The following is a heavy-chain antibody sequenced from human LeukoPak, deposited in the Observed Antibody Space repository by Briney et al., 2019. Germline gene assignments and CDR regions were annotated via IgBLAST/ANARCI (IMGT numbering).Heavy chain of an antibody. CDR1: GGSVSSGSYY. J-gene: IGHJ4*02. D-gene: IGHD3-22*01. CDR2: IYYSGST. CDR3: ARESGGYDSSGYPFDY. V-gene: IGHV4-61*01. Sequence: SETLSLTCTVSGGSVSSGSYYWSWIRQPPGKGLEWIGYIYYSGSTNYNPSLKSRVTISVDTSKNQFSLKLSSVTAADTAVYYCARESGGYDSSGYPFDYWGQGTLVTVSS.